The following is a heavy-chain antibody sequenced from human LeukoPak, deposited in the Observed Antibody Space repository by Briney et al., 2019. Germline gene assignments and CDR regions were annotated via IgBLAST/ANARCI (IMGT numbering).Heavy chain of an antibody. D-gene: IGHD3-3*01. CDR2: VNHGGST. Sequence: GSLRLSCTAYGFTFSTYPMNWVRQAPGKGPEWIGEVNHGGSTNYSPSLKRRVTISVDTSKNQFSLRLKSVTAADTALYYCARGFFDYLLYNGGYYWYFYGLDVWGQGTMVAVSS. V-gene: IGHV4-34*01. J-gene: IGHJ6*02. CDR3: ARGFFDYLLYNGGYYWYFYGLDV. CDR1: GFTFSTYP.